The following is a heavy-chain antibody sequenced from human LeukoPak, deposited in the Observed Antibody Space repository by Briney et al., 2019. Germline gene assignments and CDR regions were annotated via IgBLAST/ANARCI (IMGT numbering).Heavy chain of an antibody. V-gene: IGHV4-30-2*01. CDR2: IYHSGST. Sequence: SETLSLTCTVSGGSISSGGYYWSWIRQPPGKGLEWIGYIYHSGSTYYNPSLKSRVTISVDRSKNQFSLKLSSVTAADTAVYYCARTNYDWWWWFDPWGQGTLVTVSS. CDR1: GGSISSGGYY. J-gene: IGHJ5*02. CDR3: ARTNYDWWWWFDP. D-gene: IGHD2-21*01.